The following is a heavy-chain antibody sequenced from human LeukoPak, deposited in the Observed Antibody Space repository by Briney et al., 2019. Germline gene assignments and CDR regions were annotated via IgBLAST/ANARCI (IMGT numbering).Heavy chain of an antibody. CDR1: GGSISSYY. Sequence: SETLSLTCTVSGGSISSYYWSWIRQPPGKGLEWIGYIYYSGSTNYNPSLKSRVTISVDTSKNQFSLKLSSVTAADTAVYYCARYCSSTSCYLTTFDYWGQGTLVTVSS. J-gene: IGHJ4*02. CDR2: IYYSGST. V-gene: IGHV4-59*08. D-gene: IGHD2-2*01. CDR3: ARYCSSTSCYLTTFDY.